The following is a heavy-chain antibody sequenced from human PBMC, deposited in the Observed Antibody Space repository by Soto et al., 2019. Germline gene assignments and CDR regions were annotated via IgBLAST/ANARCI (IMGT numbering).Heavy chain of an antibody. CDR2: INHSGST. J-gene: IGHJ5*02. V-gene: IGHV4-34*01. Sequence: SETLSLTCAVYGGTFWVYFWSWIRQPPGKGLEWIGEINHSGSTNYNPSLKSRVTISVDTSKNQFSLKLSSVTAADTAVYYCARGQNVDTETWFDPRGQGTLVTGTS. D-gene: IGHD5-18*01. CDR3: ARGQNVDTETWFDP. CDR1: GGTFWVYF.